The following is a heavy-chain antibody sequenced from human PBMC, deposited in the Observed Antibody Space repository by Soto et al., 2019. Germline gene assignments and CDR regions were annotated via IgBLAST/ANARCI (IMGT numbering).Heavy chain of an antibody. D-gene: IGHD3-10*01. V-gene: IGHV3-53*01. Sequence: LRLSCAASGVTVSKNYMSWVRQASGKGLEWVSVIYSNGQSYYADSVKGRFTISRDNSKNMLYLEMNSLRVEDTAMYYCARDRDNDSVFDIWGQGTMVTV. J-gene: IGHJ3*02. CDR3: ARDRDNDSVFDI. CDR1: GVTVSKNY. CDR2: IYSNGQS.